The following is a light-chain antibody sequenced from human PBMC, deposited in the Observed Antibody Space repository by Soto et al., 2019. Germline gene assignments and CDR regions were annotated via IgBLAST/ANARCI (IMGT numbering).Light chain of an antibody. Sequence: EIVMTQSPATLSVSPGERATLSCRASQSVNSNLAWYQQTPGQGPRLLIYGASIRATGIPARFSGSGSGTEFTLTISSMQSEDFAVYYCQQYYNWPPITFGQGTRLEIK. CDR2: GAS. V-gene: IGKV3D-15*01. CDR3: QQYYNWPPIT. CDR1: QSVNSN. J-gene: IGKJ5*01.